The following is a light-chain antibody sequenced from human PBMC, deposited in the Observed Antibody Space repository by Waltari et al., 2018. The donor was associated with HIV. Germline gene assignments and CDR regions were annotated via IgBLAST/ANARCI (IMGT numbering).Light chain of an antibody. CDR2: AVT. CDR3: ISYRSGFTLM. Sequence: QSALTQPASVSGAPGQSITISCTGTSLDVGDDNYVSWYQQHPGKAPKLLIYAVTNRPSGVSNRFSGSKSGNTASLTISGLQAEDEADYYCISYRSGFTLMFGGGTKLTVL. J-gene: IGLJ3*02. V-gene: IGLV2-14*01. CDR1: SLDVGDDNY.